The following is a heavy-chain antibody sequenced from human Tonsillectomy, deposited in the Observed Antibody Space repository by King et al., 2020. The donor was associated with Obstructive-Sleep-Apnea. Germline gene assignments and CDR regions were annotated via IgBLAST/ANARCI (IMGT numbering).Heavy chain of an antibody. V-gene: IGHV3-74*01. Sequence: VQLVESGGGVVQPGGSLRLSCAASGVIFISYWMYWVRQTPGKGLVWVSRINSDGSSTDYADSVKGRFTISRDSAKNTMYLQMNRLRVEDSAVYYCVKDLGLYYHGGSEYYGDYWGQGTLVTVSS. J-gene: IGHJ4*02. CDR3: VKDLGLYYHGGSEYYGDY. D-gene: IGHD2/OR15-2a*01. CDR1: GVIFISYW. CDR2: INSDGSST.